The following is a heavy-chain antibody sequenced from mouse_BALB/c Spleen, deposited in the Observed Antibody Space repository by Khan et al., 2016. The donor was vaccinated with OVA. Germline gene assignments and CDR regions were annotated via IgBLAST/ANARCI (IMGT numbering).Heavy chain of an antibody. D-gene: IGHD1-1*01. J-gene: IGHJ2*01. CDR1: GYTFITYW. V-gene: IGHV1-9*01. CDR2: ILPGSDNT. CDR3: ASGYGSSYNFDY. Sequence: QVQLQQSGAELMKPGASVKISCKATGYTFITYWIEWIKQRPGHGPEWIGDILPGSDNTYYNENFKGKATFTADTSSNTAYIQLSSLTSEDSAVYYCASGYGSSYNFDYWGQGTTLTVSS.